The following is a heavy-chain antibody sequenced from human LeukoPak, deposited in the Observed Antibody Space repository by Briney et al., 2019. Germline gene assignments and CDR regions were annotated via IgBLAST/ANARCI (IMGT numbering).Heavy chain of an antibody. V-gene: IGHV3-30-3*01. Sequence: GGSLRLSCAASGFTFSSYAMYWVRQAPGKGLEWVAVLSFDVNDKEYADSVKGRFTISSDNSKNTLYLQMNSLRAEDTAVYYCARDGGATGAFDIWGQGTMVTVSS. CDR2: LSFDVNDK. CDR3: ARDGGATGAFDI. CDR1: GFTFSSYA. D-gene: IGHD2-21*01. J-gene: IGHJ3*02.